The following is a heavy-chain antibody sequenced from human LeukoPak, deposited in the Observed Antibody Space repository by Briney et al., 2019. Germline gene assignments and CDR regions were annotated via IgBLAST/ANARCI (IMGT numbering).Heavy chain of an antibody. Sequence: MPGGSLRLSCAAFGFTFSNAWRSWVRQAPGKGLEWMGRVKSKTNGGTTDYAAPVKGRFTISRDDSKNTLYLQMNSLKIEDTAVYYCTNFDYAAFEYWGPRALVTVSS. J-gene: IGHJ4*02. D-gene: IGHD3-9*01. CDR3: TNFDYAAFEY. CDR1: GFTFSNAW. CDR2: VKSKTNGGTT. V-gene: IGHV3-15*01.